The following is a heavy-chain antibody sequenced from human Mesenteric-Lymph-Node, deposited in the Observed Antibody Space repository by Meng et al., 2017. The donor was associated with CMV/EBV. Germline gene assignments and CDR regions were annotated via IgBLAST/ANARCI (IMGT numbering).Heavy chain of an antibody. D-gene: IGHD5/OR15-5a*01. J-gene: IGHJ5*02. CDR2: IIPILGIA. CDR1: GYTFTGYY. V-gene: IGHV1-69*10. Sequence: SVKVSCKASGYTFTGYYMHWVRQAPGQGLEWMGGIIPILGIANYAQKFQGRVTITADKSTSTAYMELSSLRSEDTAVYYCARGLDWFDPWGQGTLVTVSS. CDR3: ARGLDWFDP.